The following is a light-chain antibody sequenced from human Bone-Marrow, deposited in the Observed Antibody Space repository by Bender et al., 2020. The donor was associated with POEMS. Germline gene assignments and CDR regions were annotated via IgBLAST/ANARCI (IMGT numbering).Light chain of an antibody. V-gene: IGLV2-8*01. CDR1: SSDVGGYNY. CDR2: DIS. Sequence: QSALTQPPSASGSPGQSVTISCTGTSSDVGGYNYVSWYQQHPGKAPKLIIYDISKRPSGVPDRFSGSKSGNTASLTVSGLQAEDEADYYCSSYAGSNNSVFGTGTKVTVL. CDR3: SSYAGSNNSV. J-gene: IGLJ1*01.